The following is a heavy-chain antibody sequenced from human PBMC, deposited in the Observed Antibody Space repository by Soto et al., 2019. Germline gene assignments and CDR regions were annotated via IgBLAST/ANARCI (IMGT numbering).Heavy chain of an antibody. J-gene: IGHJ5*02. Sequence: PSQTLSLTCAISGDSVSSNSAAWNWIRQSPSRGLEWLGRTYYRSKWYNDYAVSVKSRITINPDTSKNQFSLQLNSVTPEDTAVYYCARGAYCSGGSCYWWFAPWGQGTLVTVSS. CDR3: ARGAYCSGGSCYWWFAP. V-gene: IGHV6-1*01. CDR2: TYYRSKWYN. CDR1: GDSVSSNSAA. D-gene: IGHD2-15*01.